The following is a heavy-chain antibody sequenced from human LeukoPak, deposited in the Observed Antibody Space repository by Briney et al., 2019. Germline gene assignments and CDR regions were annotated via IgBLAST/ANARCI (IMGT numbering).Heavy chain of an antibody. V-gene: IGHV3-23*01. CDR2: ISGSGGST. J-gene: IGHJ6*02. CDR3: AKVQQLVLGLGYYYGMDV. Sequence: PGGSLRLSCAASGFTFSSYGMSWVRQAPGKGLEWVSAISGSGGSTYYADSVKGRFTISRANSKNTLYLQMNSLRAEDTAVYYCAKVQQLVLGLGYYYGMDVWGQGTTVTVSS. D-gene: IGHD6-13*01. CDR1: GFTFSSYG.